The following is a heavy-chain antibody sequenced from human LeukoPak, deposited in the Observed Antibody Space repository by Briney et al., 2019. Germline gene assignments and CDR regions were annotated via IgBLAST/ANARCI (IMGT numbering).Heavy chain of an antibody. Sequence: GGSLRLSCAASGLTFDDYGMSWVRQAPGKGLEWVSGINWNGGSTGYADSVKGRFTISRDNAKNSLYLQMNSLRAEDTALYYCARLGVGATRDAFDIWGQGTMVTVSS. CDR3: ARLGVGATRDAFDI. J-gene: IGHJ3*02. V-gene: IGHV3-20*04. D-gene: IGHD1-26*01. CDR1: GLTFDDYG. CDR2: INWNGGST.